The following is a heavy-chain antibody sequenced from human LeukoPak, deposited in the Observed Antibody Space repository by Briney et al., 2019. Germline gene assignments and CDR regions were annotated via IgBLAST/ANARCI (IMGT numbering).Heavy chain of an antibody. D-gene: IGHD3-22*01. CDR3: ASHYSSGYYGNAFDI. CDR1: GYTFTSYY. V-gene: IGHV1-46*01. J-gene: IGHJ3*02. CDR2: INPSGGST. Sequence: ASVKVSCKASGYTFTSYYMHWVRQAPGQGLEWMGVINPSGGSTSYAQKFQGRVTTTRDTSTSTVYMELSSLRSEDTAVYYCASHYSSGYYGNAFDIWGQGTMVTVSS.